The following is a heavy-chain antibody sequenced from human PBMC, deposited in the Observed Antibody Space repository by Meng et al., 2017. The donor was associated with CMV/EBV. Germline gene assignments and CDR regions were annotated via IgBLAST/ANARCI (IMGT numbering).Heavy chain of an antibody. J-gene: IGHJ5*02. Sequence: GESLKISCAASGFTFSSCSMNWVRQAPGKGLEWVSSISSSSSYIYYANSVKGRFTISRDNAKNSLYLQMNSLRAEDTAVYYCARGQGRIVVNWFDPWGQGTLVTVSS. V-gene: IGHV3-21*01. CDR2: ISSSSSYI. CDR3: ARGQGRIVVNWFDP. D-gene: IGHD3-22*01. CDR1: GFTFSSCS.